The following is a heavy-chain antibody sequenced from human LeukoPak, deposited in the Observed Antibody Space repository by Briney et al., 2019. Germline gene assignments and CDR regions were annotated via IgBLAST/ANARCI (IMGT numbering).Heavy chain of an antibody. CDR2: INPNSGGT. CDR3: ARMDLGRNYFDY. D-gene: IGHD3/OR15-3a*01. CDR1: GYTFTAYS. V-gene: IGHV1-2*02. J-gene: IGHJ4*02. Sequence: ASVKVSCKASGYTFTAYSMHWVRQAPGQGLEWMGWINPNSGGTNYAQKFQGRVTMTRDTSISTAYMELSRLRSDDTAVYYCARMDLGRNYFDYWGQGTLVTVSS.